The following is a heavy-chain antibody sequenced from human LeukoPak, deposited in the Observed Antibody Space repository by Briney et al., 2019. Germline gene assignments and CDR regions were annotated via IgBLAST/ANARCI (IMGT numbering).Heavy chain of an antibody. CDR1: GLTVSSNY. CDR3: ARDPTYSSGRLTGYFDL. J-gene: IGHJ2*01. V-gene: IGHV3-66*01. D-gene: IGHD6-19*01. Sequence: AGGSLRLSCAASGLTVSSNYMNWVRQAPGKGLEWVSVINSGGSTYYADSVKGRFTISRDKSKNTLYLQMNSLRAEDTAVYYCARDPTYSSGRLTGYFDLWGRGTLVTVSS. CDR2: INSGGST.